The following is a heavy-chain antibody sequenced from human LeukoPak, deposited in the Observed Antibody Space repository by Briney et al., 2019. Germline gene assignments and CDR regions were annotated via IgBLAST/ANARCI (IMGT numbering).Heavy chain of an antibody. CDR3: AKMGDYGGTHFDY. V-gene: IGHV3-43*01. CDR1: GFTFDDYT. D-gene: IGHD4-23*01. J-gene: IGHJ4*02. CDR2: ISWDGGST. Sequence: PGGSLRLSCAASGFTFDDYTMHWVRQAPGKGLEWVSLISWDGGSTYYADSVKGRFTISRDNSKNSLYLQMNSLRTEDTALYYCAKMGDYGGTHFDYWGQGTLVTVSS.